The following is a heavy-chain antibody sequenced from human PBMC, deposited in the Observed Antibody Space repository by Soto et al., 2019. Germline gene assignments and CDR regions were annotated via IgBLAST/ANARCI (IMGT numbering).Heavy chain of an antibody. D-gene: IGHD5-12*01. V-gene: IGHV3-48*01. CDR1: GFTFSSYS. CDR2: ISSSSSTI. J-gene: IGHJ6*03. CDR3: ARDSGYDYYYYYYMDV. Sequence: EVQLVESGGGLVQPGGSLRLSCAASGFTFSSYSMNWVRQAPGKGLEWVSYISSSSSTIYHADSVKGRFTISRDNAKNSLYLQMNSLRAEDTAVYYCARDSGYDYYYYYYMDVWGKGTTVTVSS.